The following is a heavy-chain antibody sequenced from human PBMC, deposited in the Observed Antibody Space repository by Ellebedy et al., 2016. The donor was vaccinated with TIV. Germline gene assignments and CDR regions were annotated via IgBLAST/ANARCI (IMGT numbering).Heavy chain of an antibody. V-gene: IGHV4-39*01. CDR2: ISYSGSP. CDR3: ASVRSSALGAFDY. J-gene: IGHJ4*02. Sequence: SETLSLXCTVSGGSIRSRSYYWGWIRQPPGKGLEWIGSISYSGSPYYNPSLKSRVTTSLDTSKNQFSLRLSSVTAADTAVYYCASVRSSALGAFDYWGQGTLVTVSS. D-gene: IGHD3-10*01. CDR1: GGSIRSRSYY.